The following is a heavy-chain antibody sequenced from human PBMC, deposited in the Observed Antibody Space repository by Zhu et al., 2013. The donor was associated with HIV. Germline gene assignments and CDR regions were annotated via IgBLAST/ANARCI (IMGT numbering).Heavy chain of an antibody. J-gene: IGHJ5*02. CDR3: ARMTTGNWFDP. CDR1: GYTFINYY. Sequence: QVQLVQSGAEVKKPGASVKVSCKASGYTFINYYIHWVRQAPGQGLEWMGIINPSGGSTNYAQKFKGRVTMTRDTSTSAVYMELSSLRSEDTAVYYCARMTTGNWFDPWGQGTLVTVSS. V-gene: IGHV1-46*01. CDR2: INPSGGST. D-gene: IGHD4-4*01.